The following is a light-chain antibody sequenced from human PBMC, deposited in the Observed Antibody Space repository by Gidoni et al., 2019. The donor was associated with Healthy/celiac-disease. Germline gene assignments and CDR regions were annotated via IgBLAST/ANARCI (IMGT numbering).Light chain of an antibody. CDR1: QSVSSN. V-gene: IGKV3-15*01. CDR3: HQYNNWPPYT. J-gene: IGKJ2*01. Sequence: EIVMTQSPATLPVSPGERATLSCRASQSVSSNLAWYQQKPGQAPRLLIYCASTRATGIPARFSGIGSGTEFTLTISSLQSEDFAVYYCHQYNNWPPYTFGQGTKLEIK. CDR2: CAS.